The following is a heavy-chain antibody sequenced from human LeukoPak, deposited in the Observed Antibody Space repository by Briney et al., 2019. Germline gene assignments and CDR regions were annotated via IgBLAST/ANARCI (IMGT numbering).Heavy chain of an antibody. J-gene: IGHJ6*03. V-gene: IGHV3-21*01. CDR2: ISSSSSYI. CDR3: ARHGSGWPYYMDV. CDR1: GFTFSSYS. Sequence: GGSLRLSCAASGFTFSSYSMNWVRQAPGKGLEWVSSISSSSSYIYYADSVKGRFTISRDNAKNSLYLQMNSLRAEDTAVYYCARHGSGWPYYMDVWGKGTTVTASS. D-gene: IGHD6-19*01.